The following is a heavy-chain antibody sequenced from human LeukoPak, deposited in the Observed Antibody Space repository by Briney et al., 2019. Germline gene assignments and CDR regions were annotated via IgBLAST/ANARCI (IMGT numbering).Heavy chain of an antibody. CDR2: IYPADSDI. CDR3: ARRSYCGGDCYSDY. D-gene: IGHD2-21*02. J-gene: IGHJ4*02. Sequence: GESLKISCKGSGYSFTNYWISWVRQMPGKGLEWMGIIYPADSDIRYSPSFQGQVTISADKSISTAYLQWSSLKASDTAMYYCARRSYCGGDCYSDYWGQGTLVTVSS. V-gene: IGHV5-51*01. CDR1: GYSFTNYW.